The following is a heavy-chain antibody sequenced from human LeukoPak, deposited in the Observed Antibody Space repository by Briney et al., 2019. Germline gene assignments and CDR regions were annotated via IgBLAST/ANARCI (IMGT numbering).Heavy chain of an antibody. CDR3: ARMWGYCSSTSCRYFDY. D-gene: IGHD2-2*01. CDR1: GFTFDDYG. CDR2: INWNGGST. V-gene: IGHV3-20*01. Sequence: GGSLRLSSAASGFTFDDYGMSWVRHAPGKGLEWVSGINWNGGSTGYADSVKGRFTISRDNAKNSLYLQMNSLRAEDTALYHCARMWGYCSSTSCRYFDYWGQGTLVTVSS. J-gene: IGHJ4*02.